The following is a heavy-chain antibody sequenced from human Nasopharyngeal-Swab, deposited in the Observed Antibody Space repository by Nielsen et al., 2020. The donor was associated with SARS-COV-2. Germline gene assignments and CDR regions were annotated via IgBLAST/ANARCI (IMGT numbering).Heavy chain of an antibody. D-gene: IGHD6-13*01. Sequence: GESLKISCAASGFTFSSYWMSWVRQAPGKGLEWVANIKQDGSEKYYVDSVKGRFTISRDNAKNSLYLQMNSLRAEDTAVYYCARDGRGAHSSSWYIDYYYGMDVWGQGTTVTVSS. V-gene: IGHV3-7*01. CDR3: ARDGRGAHSSSWYIDYYYGMDV. CDR1: GFTFSSYW. J-gene: IGHJ6*02. CDR2: IKQDGSEK.